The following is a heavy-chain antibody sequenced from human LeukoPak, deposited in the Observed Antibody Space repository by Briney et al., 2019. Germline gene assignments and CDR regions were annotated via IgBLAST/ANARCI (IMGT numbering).Heavy chain of an antibody. CDR1: GGSISSGGYY. CDR2: IYYSGST. CDR3: ARDVCTNGVCLPDY. V-gene: IGHV4-31*03. D-gene: IGHD2-8*01. Sequence: KPSQTLSLTCTVSGGSISSGGYYWSWIRQRPGKGLEWIGYIYYSGSTYYNPSLKSRVTISVDTSKNQFSLKLSSVTAADTAVYYCARDVCTNGVCLPDYWGQGTLVTVSS. J-gene: IGHJ4*02.